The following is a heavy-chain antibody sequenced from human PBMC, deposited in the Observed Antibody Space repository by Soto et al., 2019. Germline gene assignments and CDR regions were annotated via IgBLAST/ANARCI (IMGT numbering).Heavy chain of an antibody. J-gene: IGHJ6*03. D-gene: IGHD2-15*01. CDR1: GYTFTSYD. CDR3: ARLGYCSGGSGSTEVYYYYMDV. CDR2: MNPNSGNT. Sequence: QVQLVQSGAEVKKPGASVKVSCKASGYTFTSYDINWVRQATGQGLEWMGWMNPNSGNTGYAQKWEGRGTMTRNSSISTAYMELSSLRSEDTAVYYCARLGYCSGGSGSTEVYYYYMDVWGKGTTVTVSS. V-gene: IGHV1-8*01.